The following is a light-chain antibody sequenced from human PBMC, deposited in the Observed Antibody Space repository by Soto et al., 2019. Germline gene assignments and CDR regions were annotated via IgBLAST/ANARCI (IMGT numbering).Light chain of an antibody. Sequence: DIQMTQSPSTLSGSVGDRVTITCRASQTISSWLAWYQQKPGKAPKLLIYKASTLKSGVPSRFTGSGSGPEFTIPTSRMQNDDFATYYCQQYNSYSEAFGQGTKVDI. V-gene: IGKV1-5*03. J-gene: IGKJ1*01. CDR3: QQYNSYSEA. CDR1: QTISSW. CDR2: KAS.